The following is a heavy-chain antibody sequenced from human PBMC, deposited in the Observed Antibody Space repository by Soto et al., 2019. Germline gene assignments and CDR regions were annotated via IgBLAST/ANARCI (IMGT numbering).Heavy chain of an antibody. J-gene: IGHJ4*02. D-gene: IGHD2-2*01. CDR2: IRSKAYGGTT. V-gene: IGHV3-49*03. CDR3: TRRYCSSTSCYFFPCDY. CDR1: GFTFGDYA. Sequence: EVQLVESGGGLVQPGRSLRLSCTASGFTFGDYAMSWFRQAPGKGLEWVGFIRSKAYGGTTEYAASVKGRFTISRDDSKSIAYLQMNSLKTEDTAVYYCTRRYCSSTSCYFFPCDYWGQGTLVTVSS.